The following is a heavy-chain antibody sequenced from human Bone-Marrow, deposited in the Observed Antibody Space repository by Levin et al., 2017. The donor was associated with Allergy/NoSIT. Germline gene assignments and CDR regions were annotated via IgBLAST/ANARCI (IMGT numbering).Heavy chain of an antibody. CDR1: GFTFSSYG. Sequence: GESLKISCVASGFTFSSYGIHWVRQAPGKGLEWVAVISYDGTNKYYVDSVKGRFTISRDNSKNTLYLQMNSLRAEDTAVYYCAKGKTNKWNYDDSDVWGQGTMVTVSS. V-gene: IGHV3-30*18. J-gene: IGHJ3*01. CDR2: ISYDGTNK. CDR3: AKGKTNKWNYDDSDV. D-gene: IGHD1-7*01.